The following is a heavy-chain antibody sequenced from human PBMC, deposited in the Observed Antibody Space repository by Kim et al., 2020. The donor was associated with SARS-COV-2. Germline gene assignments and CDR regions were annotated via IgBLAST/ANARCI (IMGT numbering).Heavy chain of an antibody. V-gene: IGHV1-8*01. CDR1: GYTFTSYD. Sequence: ASVKVSCKASGYTFTSYDINWVRQATGQGLEWMGWMNPNSGNTGYAQKFQGRVTMTRNTSISTAYMELSSLRSEDTAVYYCARVGPMITFGGVIVPNWFDPWGQGTLVTVSS. J-gene: IGHJ5*02. CDR2: MNPNSGNT. CDR3: ARVGPMITFGGVIVPNWFDP. D-gene: IGHD3-16*02.